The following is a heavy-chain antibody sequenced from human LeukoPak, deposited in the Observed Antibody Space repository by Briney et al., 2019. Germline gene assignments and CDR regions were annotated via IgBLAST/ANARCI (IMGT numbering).Heavy chain of an antibody. Sequence: GGSLRLSCAASGFTFSSYTFSTYAMSWVRQAPGKGLEWVGRIKSKTDGGTTDYAAAVKGRFTISRDDSKNTLYLQMNSLKTEDTAVYYCTTDPPGYRGTDWGQGTLVTVSS. D-gene: IGHD6-13*01. J-gene: IGHJ4*02. CDR2: IKSKTDGGTT. V-gene: IGHV3-15*01. CDR1: GFTFSSYTFSTYA. CDR3: TTDPPGYRGTD.